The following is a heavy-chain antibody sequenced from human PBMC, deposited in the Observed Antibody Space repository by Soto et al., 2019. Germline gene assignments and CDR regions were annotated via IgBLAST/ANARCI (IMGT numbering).Heavy chain of an antibody. Sequence: GGSLRLSCAASGFTFSSYGMHWVRQAPGKGLEWVAVISYDGSNKYYADSVKGRFTISRDNSKNTLYLQMNSLRAEDTAGYYCAKDDSSGYYFDYWGQGTLVTVSS. D-gene: IGHD3-22*01. V-gene: IGHV3-30*18. CDR2: ISYDGSNK. J-gene: IGHJ4*02. CDR3: AKDDSSGYYFDY. CDR1: GFTFSSYG.